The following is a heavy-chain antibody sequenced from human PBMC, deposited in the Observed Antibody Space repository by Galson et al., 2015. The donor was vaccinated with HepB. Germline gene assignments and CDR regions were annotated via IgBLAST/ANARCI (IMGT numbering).Heavy chain of an antibody. Sequence: SVKVSCKASGYTFTSYGISWVRQAPGQGLEWMGWISAYNGNTDYAQKLQGRVTMTTDTPTSTAYMELRSLRSDDTAVYYCATWDSSSSALFDYWGQGTLVTVSS. CDR2: ISAYNGNT. CDR1: GYTFTSYG. CDR3: ATWDSSSSALFDY. V-gene: IGHV1-18*01. D-gene: IGHD6-6*01. J-gene: IGHJ4*02.